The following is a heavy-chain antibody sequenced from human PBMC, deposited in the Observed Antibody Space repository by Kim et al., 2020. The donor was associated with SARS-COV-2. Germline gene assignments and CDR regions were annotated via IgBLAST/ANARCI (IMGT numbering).Heavy chain of an antibody. D-gene: IGHD2-15*01. CDR2: ISSSSSYI. CDR1: GFTFSSYS. CDR3: ASVVRTAKDRGYCSGCSCYEGIHDGGY. V-gene: IGHV3-21*01. Sequence: GGSLRLSCAASGFTFSSYSMNWVRQAPGKGLEWVSSISSSSSYIYYADSVKGRFTISRDNAKNSLYLQMNSLRAEDTAVYYCASVVRTAKDRGYCSGCSCYEGIHDGGYWGQRTLFTVSS. J-gene: IGHJ4*02.